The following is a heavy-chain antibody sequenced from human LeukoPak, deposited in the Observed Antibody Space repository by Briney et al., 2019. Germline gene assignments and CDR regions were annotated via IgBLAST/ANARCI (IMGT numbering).Heavy chain of an antibody. J-gene: IGHJ3*02. CDR1: GFTFSSYA. Sequence: GGSLRLSCAASGFTFSSYAMPWVRQAPGKGLEWVAVISYDGSNKYYADSVKGRFTISRDNSKNTLYLQMNSLRAEDTAVYYCARESYYDSSGYYEFHDAFDIWGQGTMVTVSS. CDR2: ISYDGSNK. V-gene: IGHV3-30-3*01. CDR3: ARESYYDSSGYYEFHDAFDI. D-gene: IGHD3-22*01.